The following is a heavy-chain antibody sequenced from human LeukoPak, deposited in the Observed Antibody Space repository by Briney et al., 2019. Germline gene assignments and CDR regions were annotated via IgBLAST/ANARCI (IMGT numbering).Heavy chain of an antibody. D-gene: IGHD3-22*01. V-gene: IGHV4-59*12. J-gene: IGHJ4*02. CDR1: GGSISSYY. Sequence: SETLSLTCTVSGGSISSYYWSWIRRPPGKGLEWIGYIYYSGSTNYNPSLKSRVTISVDTSKNQFSLKLSSVTAADTAVYYCARADYYDSSGFDYWGQGTLVTVSS. CDR2: IYYSGST. CDR3: ARADYYDSSGFDY.